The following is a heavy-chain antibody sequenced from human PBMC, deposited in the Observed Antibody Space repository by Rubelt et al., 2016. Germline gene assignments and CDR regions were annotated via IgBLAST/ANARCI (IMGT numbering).Heavy chain of an antibody. V-gene: IGHV3-30*04. Sequence: QVQLVESGGGVVQPGRSLRLSCAASGFTFSSYAMHWVRQAPGKGLEWVAVISYDGSNKYYADSVKGRFTISRDNSKNTLYLQMNSLRAEDTAVYYCARDPGHDYGDYWGQGTLVTVAS. CDR3: ARDPGHDYGDY. CDR1: GFTFSSYA. D-gene: IGHD1-14*01. CDR2: ISYDGSNK. J-gene: IGHJ4*02.